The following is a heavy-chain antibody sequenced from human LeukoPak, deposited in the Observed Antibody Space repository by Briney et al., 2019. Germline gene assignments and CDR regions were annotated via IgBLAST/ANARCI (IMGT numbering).Heavy chain of an antibody. CDR2: MSYSGST. CDR1: GGSISSSGYY. CDR3: ASAPISAAGFSFYFYGMDV. Sequence: SQTLSLTCSVSGGSISSSGYYWNWIRQPPGRGLEWIGSMSYSGSTFYIPSLKSLVSMSLDKSKSQFSLRVSSVRAADTAVYYCASAPISAAGFSFYFYGMDVWGKGTTVTVSS. J-gene: IGHJ6*04. D-gene: IGHD6-13*01. V-gene: IGHV4-30-4*01.